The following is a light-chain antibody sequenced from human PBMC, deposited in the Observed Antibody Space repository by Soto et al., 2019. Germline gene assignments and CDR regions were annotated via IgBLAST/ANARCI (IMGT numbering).Light chain of an antibody. Sequence: QSALTQPPSASGSPGQSVAISCTGTNSDIGNYNFVSWYQQHPGKAPKLMIYEVNKRPSGVPDRFSGSKSGNTASLTVSGLQPEDEADYYCATWDDSLSGWVFGGGTKLTVL. CDR1: NSDIGNYNF. CDR2: EVN. J-gene: IGLJ3*02. V-gene: IGLV2-8*01. CDR3: ATWDDSLSGWV.